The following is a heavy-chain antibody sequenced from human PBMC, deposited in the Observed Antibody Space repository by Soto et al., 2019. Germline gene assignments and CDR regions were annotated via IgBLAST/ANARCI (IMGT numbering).Heavy chain of an antibody. CDR3: ASDQMTTVTTWSMDV. CDR1: GYTFTSYY. Sequence: ASVKVSCKASGYTFTSYYMHWVRQAPGQGLEWMGIINPSGGSTSYAQKFQGRVTMTRDTSTSTVYMELSSLRSEDTAVYYCASDQMTTVTTWSMDVWGQGTTVTV. V-gene: IGHV1-46*01. J-gene: IGHJ6*02. D-gene: IGHD4-4*01. CDR2: INPSGGST.